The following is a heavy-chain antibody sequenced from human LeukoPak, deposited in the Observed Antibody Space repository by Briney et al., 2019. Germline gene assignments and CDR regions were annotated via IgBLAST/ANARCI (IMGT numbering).Heavy chain of an antibody. CDR1: GFTLSSYY. CDR3: ARLHGGNSVGDY. CDR2: MYSGGGT. D-gene: IGHD4-23*01. V-gene: IGHV3-66*02. Sequence: GGSLRLSCAASGFTLSSYYMSWVRQAPGKGLEWVSVMYSGGGTYHADSVKGRFIISRDSSRNTLHLQMNSLGPEDTAVYYCARLHGGNSVGDYWSQGTLVTVSS. J-gene: IGHJ4*01.